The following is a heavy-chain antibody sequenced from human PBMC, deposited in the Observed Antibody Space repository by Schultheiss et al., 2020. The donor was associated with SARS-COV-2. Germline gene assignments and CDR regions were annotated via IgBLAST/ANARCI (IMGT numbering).Heavy chain of an antibody. Sequence: GGPLRLSCAASGFTFDDYAMHWVRQAPGKGLEWVSVIYSGGSTYYADSVKGRFTISRDNSKNTLYLQMNSLRAEDTAVYYCARGQQLAYFDYWGQGTLVTVSS. J-gene: IGHJ4*02. V-gene: IGHV3-53*01. D-gene: IGHD6-13*01. CDR1: GFTFDDYA. CDR2: IYSGGST. CDR3: ARGQQLAYFDY.